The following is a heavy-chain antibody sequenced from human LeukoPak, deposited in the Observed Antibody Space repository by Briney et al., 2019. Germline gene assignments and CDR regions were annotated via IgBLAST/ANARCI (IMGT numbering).Heavy chain of an antibody. CDR2: FDPEDGET. J-gene: IGHJ6*02. CDR3: TTELGITGTTGYYYYGMDV. CDR1: GYTLTELS. Sequence: ASVKVSCKVSGYTLTELSMHWVRQAPGKGLEWMGGFDPEDGETIYAQKFQGRVTMTEDTSTDTAYMELSSLRSEDTAVYYCTTELGITGTTGYYYYGMDVWGQGTTVTVSS. D-gene: IGHD1-7*01. V-gene: IGHV1-24*01.